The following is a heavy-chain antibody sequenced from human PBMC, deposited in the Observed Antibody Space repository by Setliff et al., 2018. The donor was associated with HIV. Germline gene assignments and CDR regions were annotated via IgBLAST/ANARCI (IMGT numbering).Heavy chain of an antibody. J-gene: IGHJ3*01. CDR2: INPNSGGT. D-gene: IGHD6-19*01. Sequence: ASVKVSCKASGYTFTAYYMHWVRQAPGQGLEWMGWINPNSGGTTYAQKLQGRVTMTIDTSTSTVYMDLRSLTSDDTAVYYCGRVPYKSAWFSGGHNPFDVWGQGTMVTVSS. V-gene: IGHV1-2*02. CDR3: GRVPYKSAWFSGGHNPFDV. CDR1: GYTFTAYY.